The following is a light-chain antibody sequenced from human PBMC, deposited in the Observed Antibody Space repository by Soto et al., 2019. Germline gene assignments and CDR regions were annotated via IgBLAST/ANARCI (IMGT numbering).Light chain of an antibody. V-gene: IGKV3-20*01. J-gene: IGKJ5*01. CDR3: QQYDSSPIT. CDR2: GAS. CDR1: QSVSSSY. Sequence: EIVLTQSPGTLSLSPGEIDTLSCRASQSVSSSYLAWYQQKPGQAPRLLIYGASSRATGIPYRFSGSGSGTDFTLTISRLEPEDCAVYYCQQYDSSPITFGQGTRLEIK.